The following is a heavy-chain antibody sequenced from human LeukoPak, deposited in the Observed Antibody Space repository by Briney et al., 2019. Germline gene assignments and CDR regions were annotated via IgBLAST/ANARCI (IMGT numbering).Heavy chain of an antibody. CDR3: ARVRNVILTVYYLLDY. CDR1: GGSISSSNW. Sequence: SETLSLTCAVSGGSISSSNWWSWVRQPPGKGLEWIGEIYHSGSTNYNPSLKSRVTISVDKSKNQFSLKLSSVTAADTAVYYCARVRNVILTVYYLLDYWGQGTLVTVSS. V-gene: IGHV4-4*02. CDR2: IYHSGST. J-gene: IGHJ4*02. D-gene: IGHD3-9*01.